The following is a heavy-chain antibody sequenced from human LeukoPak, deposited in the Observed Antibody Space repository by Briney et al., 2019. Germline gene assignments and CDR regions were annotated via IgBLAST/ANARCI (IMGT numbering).Heavy chain of an antibody. CDR1: GGTFSSYA. CDR2: IIPIFGTA. D-gene: IGHD2-2*01. V-gene: IGHV1-69*01. CDR3: ARGLPAAIVWNWFDP. J-gene: IGHJ5*02. Sequence: SVKVSCKASGGTFSSYAISWVRQAPGQGLEWMGGIIPIFGTANYAQKFQGGVTITADESTSTAYMELSSLRSEDTAVYYCARGLPAAIVWNWFDPWGQGTLVTVSS.